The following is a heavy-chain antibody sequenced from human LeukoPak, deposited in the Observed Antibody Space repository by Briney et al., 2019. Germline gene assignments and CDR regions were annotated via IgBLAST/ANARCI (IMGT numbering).Heavy chain of an antibody. CDR1: GFTFSSYS. D-gene: IGHD1-26*01. J-gene: IGHJ6*02. CDR2: ISSSSSYI. Sequence: GGSLRLSCAASGFTFSSYSMNWVRQAPGKGLEWISSISSSSSYIYYADSVKGRFTISRDNAKNSLYLQMNSLRAEDTAVYYCARDQDRSGGYWEDEGVDYYYGMDVWGQGTTVTVSS. CDR3: ARDQDRSGGYWEDEGVDYYYGMDV. V-gene: IGHV3-21*01.